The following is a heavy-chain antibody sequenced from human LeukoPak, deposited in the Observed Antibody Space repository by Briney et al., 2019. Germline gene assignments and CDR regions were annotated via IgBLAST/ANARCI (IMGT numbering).Heavy chain of an antibody. Sequence: PSETLSLTCIVSGSSISSYYWNWIRQPAGKGLEWIGRIYISGSTNYNPSLKSRVTMSVDTSKNQFSLKLSSVTAADTAVYYCARVLKIRGVMGYYYYYYMDVWGKGTTVTISS. J-gene: IGHJ6*03. V-gene: IGHV4-4*07. D-gene: IGHD3-10*01. CDR1: GSSISSYY. CDR2: IYISGST. CDR3: ARVLKIRGVMGYYYYYYMDV.